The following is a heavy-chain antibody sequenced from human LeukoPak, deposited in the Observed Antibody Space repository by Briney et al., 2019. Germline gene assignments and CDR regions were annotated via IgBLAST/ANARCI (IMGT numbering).Heavy chain of an antibody. D-gene: IGHD2-15*01. V-gene: IGHV4-30-2*01. CDR1: GGSISSGSYY. J-gene: IGHJ4*02. CDR2: IYHSGST. Sequence: SETLSLTCTVSGGSISSGSYYWSWIRQPPGKGLEWIGYIYHSGSTYYNPSLKSRVTISVDRSKNQFSLKLSSVTAADTAVYYCARVVVMAYYFDYWGQGTLVTVSS. CDR3: ARVVVMAYYFDY.